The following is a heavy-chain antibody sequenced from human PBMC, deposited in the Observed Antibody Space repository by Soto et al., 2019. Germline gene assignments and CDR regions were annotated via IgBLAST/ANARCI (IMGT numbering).Heavy chain of an antibody. CDR1: GFTFSRYG. CDR3: ARDPSEGRVGNWFES. Sequence: GSLRLSCAASGFTFSRYGMNWLRQSPGKGLEWVASISSSTSYVYYADSVKGRFSTSRDNAKNILYLEMYALRTEDTAVYYCARDPSEGRVGNWFESWGQGTLVTVSS. V-gene: IGHV3-21*06. D-gene: IGHD2-2*01. J-gene: IGHJ5*01. CDR2: ISSSTSYV.